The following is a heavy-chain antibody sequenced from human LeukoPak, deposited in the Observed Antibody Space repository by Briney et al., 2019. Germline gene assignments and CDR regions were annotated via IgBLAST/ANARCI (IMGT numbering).Heavy chain of an antibody. V-gene: IGHV3-33*05. CDR2: IEYNGATK. D-gene: IGHD3-10*01. CDR3: ARAGQEWFGELGFDQ. CDR1: GFIFKNYG. Sequence: GGSLRLSCAASGFIFKNYGMHWARQAPGKGLEWLAFIEYNGATKDYADSVKGRFTISRDNSKNSLYLQTNSLRAEDTAVYYCARAGQEWFGELGFDQWGHGTLVIVSS. J-gene: IGHJ4*01.